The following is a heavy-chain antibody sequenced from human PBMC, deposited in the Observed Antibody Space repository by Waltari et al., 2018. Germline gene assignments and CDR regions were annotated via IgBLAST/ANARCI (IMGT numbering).Heavy chain of an antibody. Sequence: QVQLQQWGAGLLKPSETLSLTCAVYGGSFSVYYWSWIRPPPGKGLEWIGEINHSGSTNYNPSLKSRVTISVDTSKNQFSLKLSSVTAADTAVYYCVKHWGSIVPPVPRDFDHWGQGILVTVSS. J-gene: IGHJ4*02. V-gene: IGHV4-34*01. D-gene: IGHD7-27*01. CDR1: GGSFSVYY. CDR3: VKHWGSIVPPVPRDFDH. CDR2: INHSGST.